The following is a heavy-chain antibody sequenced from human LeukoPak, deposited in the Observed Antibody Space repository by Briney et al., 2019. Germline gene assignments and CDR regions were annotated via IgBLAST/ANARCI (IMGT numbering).Heavy chain of an antibody. CDR3: AKDRDSYGLLGYFDL. CDR2: ISYDGSNT. Sequence: GGSLRLSCAASGFSFNSHGMHWVRQAPGKGLDWVAVISYDGSNTYYADSVKGRFTISRDNSKNTLDLQTNSLRAEDTAVYYCAKDRDSYGLLGYFDLWGRGTLVSASS. J-gene: IGHJ2*01. D-gene: IGHD5-18*01. V-gene: IGHV3-30*18. CDR1: GFSFNSHG.